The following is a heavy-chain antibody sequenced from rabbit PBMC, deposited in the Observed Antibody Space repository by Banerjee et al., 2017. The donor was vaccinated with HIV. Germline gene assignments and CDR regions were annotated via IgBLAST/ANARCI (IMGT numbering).Heavy chain of an antibody. CDR3: AREDTDYYFNL. Sequence: QSLEESGGDLVKPGASLTLTCTASGFSFSSGYDMCWVRQAPGKGLEWIGCIYAGSSGSTYYASWAKGRFTISKTSSTTVDLKMTSLTAADTATYFCAREDTDYYFNLWGPGTLVTVS. CDR1: GFSFSSGYD. J-gene: IGHJ4*01. V-gene: IGHV1S40*01. CDR2: IYAGSSGST.